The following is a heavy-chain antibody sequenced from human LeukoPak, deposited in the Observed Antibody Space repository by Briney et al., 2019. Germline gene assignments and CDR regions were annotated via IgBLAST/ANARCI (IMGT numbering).Heavy chain of an antibody. V-gene: IGHV1-18*01. CDR2: ISAYNGNT. CDR3: ARAYTYYYGSGDNWFDP. J-gene: IGHJ5*02. D-gene: IGHD3-10*01. Sequence: ASVKVSCKASGYTFTSYGISWVRQAHGQGLEWMGWISAYNGNTNYAQKLQGRVTMTTDTSTSTAYMELRSLRSDDTAVYYCARAYTYYYGSGDNWFDPWGQGTLVTVSS. CDR1: GYTFTSYG.